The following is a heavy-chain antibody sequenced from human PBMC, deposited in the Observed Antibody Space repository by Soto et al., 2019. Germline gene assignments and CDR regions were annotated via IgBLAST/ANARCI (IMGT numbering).Heavy chain of an antibody. CDR3: ARGPFASHPLFEIAEQNWFDP. Sequence: GGSLRLSCAASGFTFSSYSMNWVRQAPGKGLEWVSSISSSSSYIYYADSVKGRFTISRDNAKNSLYLQMNSLRAEDTAVYYCARGPFASHPLFEIAEQNWFDPWGQGTLVTVSS. D-gene: IGHD3-16*01. J-gene: IGHJ5*02. CDR2: ISSSSSYI. V-gene: IGHV3-21*01. CDR1: GFTFSSYS.